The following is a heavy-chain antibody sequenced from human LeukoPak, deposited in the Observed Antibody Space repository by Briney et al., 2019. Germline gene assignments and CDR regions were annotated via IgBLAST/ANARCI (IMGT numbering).Heavy chain of an antibody. Sequence: GESLKISCKDSGYSFTSYWIGWVRPMPGKGLEWMGIIYPGDSDTRYSPSFQGQVTISADKSVSTAYLQWSSLKASDTAMYYCARHRTAAAGTKDAFDIWGQGTMVTVSS. CDR1: GYSFTSYW. D-gene: IGHD6-13*01. J-gene: IGHJ3*02. CDR2: IYPGDSDT. CDR3: ARHRTAAAGTKDAFDI. V-gene: IGHV5-51*01.